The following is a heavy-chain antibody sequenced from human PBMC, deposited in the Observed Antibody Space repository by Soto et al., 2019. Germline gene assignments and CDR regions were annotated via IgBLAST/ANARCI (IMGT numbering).Heavy chain of an antibody. J-gene: IGHJ6*02. CDR3: ARGEVVVVVAATAKYYYYGMDV. Sequence: HPGGSLRLSCAASGFTFGSYAMHWVRQAPGKGLEWVAVISYDGSNKYYADSVKGRFTISRDNSKNTLYLQMNSLRAEDTAVYYCARGEVVVVVAATAKYYYYGMDVWGQGTTVTAP. D-gene: IGHD2-15*01. V-gene: IGHV3-30-3*01. CDR2: ISYDGSNK. CDR1: GFTFGSYA.